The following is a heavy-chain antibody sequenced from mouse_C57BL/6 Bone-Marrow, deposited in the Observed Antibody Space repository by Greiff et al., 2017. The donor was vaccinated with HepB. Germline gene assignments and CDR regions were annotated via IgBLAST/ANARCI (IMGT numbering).Heavy chain of an antibody. CDR2: IYPGDGDT. Sequence: LQQSGASVKISCKASGYAFSSYWMNWVKQRPGKGLEWIGQIYPGDGDTNYNGKFKGKATLTADKSSSTAYMQLSSLTSEDSAVYFCGRQLRLRGFAYWGQGTLVTVSA. J-gene: IGHJ3*01. V-gene: IGHV1-80*01. D-gene: IGHD3-2*02. CDR1: GYAFSSYW. CDR3: GRQLRLRGFAY.